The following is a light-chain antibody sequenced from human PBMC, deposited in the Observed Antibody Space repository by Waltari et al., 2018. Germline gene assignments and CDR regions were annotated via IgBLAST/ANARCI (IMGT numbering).Light chain of an antibody. CDR2: DVT. Sequence: QSGLTQPASVSGPPAPSIPISCPGSTSDIGGYKYVSWYQQHPGKAPKLIIYDVTKRPSGVSNRFSASKSGDTASLTISGLQAEDEADYYCNSFRSSDTYVFGTGTRVTVL. J-gene: IGLJ1*01. CDR3: NSFRSSDTYV. V-gene: IGLV2-14*01. CDR1: TSDIGGYKY.